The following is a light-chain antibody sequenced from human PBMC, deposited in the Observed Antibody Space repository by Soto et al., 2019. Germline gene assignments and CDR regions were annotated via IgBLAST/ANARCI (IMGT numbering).Light chain of an antibody. CDR3: QQYGSSRWT. CDR1: QSVTSNY. CDR2: GAS. J-gene: IGKJ1*01. V-gene: IGKV3-20*01. Sequence: EVVLPKSPCTLSLSPGERSTLSCSSSQSVTSNYLAWYQQKPGQAPRLLIYGASSRATGIPDRFSGSGSGTDFTLTISRLEPEDFAVYYCQQYGSSRWTFGQGTKVDI.